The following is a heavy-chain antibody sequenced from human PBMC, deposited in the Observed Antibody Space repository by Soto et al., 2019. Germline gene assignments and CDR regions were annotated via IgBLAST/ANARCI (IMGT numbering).Heavy chain of an antibody. D-gene: IGHD6-13*01. V-gene: IGHV3-30-3*01. CDR2: ISYDGSNK. CDR3: ARDRSSSWYGVSGFDP. J-gene: IGHJ5*02. CDR1: GFTFSSYA. Sequence: QVQLVESGGGVVQPGRSLRLSCAASGFTFSSYAMHWVRQAPGKGLVWVAVISYDGSNKYYADSVKGRFTISRDNSKNTLYLQMNSLRAEDTAVYYCARDRSSSWYGVSGFDPWGQGTLVAVSS.